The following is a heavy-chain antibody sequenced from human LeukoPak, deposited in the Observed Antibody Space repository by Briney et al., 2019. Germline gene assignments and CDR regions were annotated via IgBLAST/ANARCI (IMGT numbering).Heavy chain of an antibody. CDR1: GYTFTSYG. CDR2: ISAYNGNT. D-gene: IGHD6-6*01. J-gene: IGHJ6*03. CDR3: ARAEWGIAARSYYYYYYMDV. Sequence: ASVKVSCKASGYTFTSYGISWVRQAPGQGLEWMGWISAYNGNTNYAQKLQGRVTMTTDTSTGPAYMELRSLRSDDTAVYYCARAEWGIAARSYYYYYYMDVWGKGTTVTVSS. V-gene: IGHV1-18*01.